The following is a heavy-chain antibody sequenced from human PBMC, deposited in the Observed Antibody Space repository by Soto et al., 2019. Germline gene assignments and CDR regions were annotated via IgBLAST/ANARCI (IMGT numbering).Heavy chain of an antibody. V-gene: IGHV3-33*01. CDR3: ARYCTGGSCSHGFDY. CDR2: IGYDGSKK. D-gene: IGHD2-15*01. J-gene: IGHJ4*02. CDR1: GFSFSSYG. Sequence: PGGSLRLSCAASGFSFSSYGMHWVRQAPEKGLEWVAGIGYDGSKKDYADSVKGRFTISRDKAKSTLYLQMNSLREEDTALYYCARYCTGGSCSHGFDYWGQGSQVTVSS.